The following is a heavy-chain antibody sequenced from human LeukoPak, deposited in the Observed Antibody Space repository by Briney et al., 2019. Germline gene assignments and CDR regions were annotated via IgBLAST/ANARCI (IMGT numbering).Heavy chain of an antibody. Sequence: SETLSLTCTASGGSISSSSYYWGWIRQPPGKGQEWIGSIYYSGSTYYNPSLNSRVTISVDTSKNQFFLKLSSVTAADTAVYYCARLPCSGGSCYWVNYFDYWGQGTLVTVSS. CDR3: ARLPCSGGSCYWVNYFDY. V-gene: IGHV4-39*01. CDR2: IYYSGST. D-gene: IGHD2-15*01. CDR1: GGSISSSSYY. J-gene: IGHJ4*02.